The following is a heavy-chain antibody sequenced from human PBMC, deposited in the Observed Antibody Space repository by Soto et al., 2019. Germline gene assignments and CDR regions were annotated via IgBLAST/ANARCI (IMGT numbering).Heavy chain of an antibody. CDR3: AREGSSLDY. J-gene: IGHJ4*02. Sequence: GGSLRLSCAASGFTFSSYAMHWVRQAPGKGLEWVAVISYDGSNKYYADSVKGRFTISRDNSKNTLYLQMNSLRAEDTAVYYCAREGSSLDYWGQGTLVTVSS. CDR1: GFTFSSYA. V-gene: IGHV3-30-3*01. CDR2: ISYDGSNK. D-gene: IGHD6-13*01.